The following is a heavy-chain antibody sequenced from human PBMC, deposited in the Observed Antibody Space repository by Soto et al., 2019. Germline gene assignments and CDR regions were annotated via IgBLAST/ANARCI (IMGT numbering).Heavy chain of an antibody. CDR3: ARVRLYSNYGWFDP. V-gene: IGHV4-30-2*01. Sequence: SETLSLTCAVSGGPISSGGYSWSWIRQPPGKGLEWIGYIYHSGSTYYNPSLKSRVTISVDRSKNQFSLKLSSVTAADTAVYYCARVRLYSNYGWFDPWGQGTLVTVSS. D-gene: IGHD4-4*01. CDR1: GGPISSGGYS. J-gene: IGHJ5*02. CDR2: IYHSGST.